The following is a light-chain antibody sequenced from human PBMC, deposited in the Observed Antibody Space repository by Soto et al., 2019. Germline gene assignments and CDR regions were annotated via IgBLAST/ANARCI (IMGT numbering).Light chain of an antibody. Sequence: DIPMTQSPSSLSASLGDRVTVTCRAGQSISSYLNWYQQKPGKAPKVLIYASSSLQSGVPSRFSGRGSGTDFTLTISSLQPEDFATYYCQQSYSTPWTFGQGTKVEIK. CDR1: QSISSY. V-gene: IGKV1-39*01. J-gene: IGKJ1*01. CDR3: QQSYSTPWT. CDR2: ASS.